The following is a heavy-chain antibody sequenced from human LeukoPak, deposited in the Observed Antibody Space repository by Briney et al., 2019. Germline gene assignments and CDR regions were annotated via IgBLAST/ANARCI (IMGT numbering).Heavy chain of an antibody. CDR2: ISGGGGST. D-gene: IGHD2-15*01. V-gene: IGHV3-23*01. J-gene: IGHJ4*02. CDR1: GFTFSSYA. CDR3: ANLGGYFDY. Sequence: GGSLRLSCAASGFTFSSYAMDWVRQAPGKGLEWVSVISGGGGSTYYADSVEGRFTISRDNSKNNLYLQMYSLRAEDTAVYYCANLGGYFDYWGQGTLVTVSS.